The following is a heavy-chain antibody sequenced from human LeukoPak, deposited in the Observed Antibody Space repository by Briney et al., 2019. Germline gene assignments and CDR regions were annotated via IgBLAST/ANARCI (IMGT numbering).Heavy chain of an antibody. Sequence: GESLQISCKGLGYDFITYWNAWVRQRPGKGLEWMGITHPGGSETRYDPSFHGQVTISADRSTSTAYLQWSSLRASDTAMYYCARASRDGYNQNFDHWGQGTLVTVSS. CDR3: ARASRDGYNQNFDH. CDR1: GYDFITYW. V-gene: IGHV5-51*01. J-gene: IGHJ4*02. CDR2: THPGGSET. D-gene: IGHD5-24*01.